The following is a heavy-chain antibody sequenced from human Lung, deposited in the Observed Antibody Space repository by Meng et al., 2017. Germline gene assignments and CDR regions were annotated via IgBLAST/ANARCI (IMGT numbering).Heavy chain of an antibody. D-gene: IGHD4-11*01. CDR1: GGSFSDYY. V-gene: IGHV4-34*01. CDR2: INHSGST. CDR3: ARGPTTMAHDFDY. Sequence: QVPLHHCVSGLLNPSETVSLSWCVSGGSFSDYYWSWIRQPPGKGLEWIGEINHSGSTNYNPSLESRATISVDTSQNNLSLKLSSVTAADSAVYYCARGPTTMAHDFDYWGQGTLVTVSS. J-gene: IGHJ4*02.